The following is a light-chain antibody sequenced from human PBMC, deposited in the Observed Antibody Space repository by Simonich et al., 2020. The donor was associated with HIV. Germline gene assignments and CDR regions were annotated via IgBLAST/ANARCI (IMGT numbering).Light chain of an antibody. Sequence: DFVMTQSPDSLAVSLGERATINCKSSQSVFYSSNNKNYLAWYQQNPGQPPKLLIFWASTRESGVPDRFSGSGSGTDFTLTISSLHSEDFAVYYCQQYNNWPLTFGRGTKVEIK. CDR2: WAS. CDR1: QSVFYSSNNKNY. CDR3: QQYNNWPLT. J-gene: IGKJ4*01. V-gene: IGKV4-1*01.